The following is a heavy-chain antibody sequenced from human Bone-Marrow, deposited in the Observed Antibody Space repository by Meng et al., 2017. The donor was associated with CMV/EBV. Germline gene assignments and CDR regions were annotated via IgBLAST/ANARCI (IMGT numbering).Heavy chain of an antibody. CDR2: ISSSSSYI. Sequence: GESLKISCAASGFTFSSYSMNWVRQAPGKGLEWVSSISSSSSYIYYADSVKGRFTISRDNAKNSLYLQMNSLRAEDTAVYYCASGGHSSTSCYYVWGQWNTVNV. J-gene: IGHJ6*02. CDR3: ASGGHSSTSCYYV. CDR1: GFTFSSYS. D-gene: IGHD2-2*01. V-gene: IGHV3-21*01.